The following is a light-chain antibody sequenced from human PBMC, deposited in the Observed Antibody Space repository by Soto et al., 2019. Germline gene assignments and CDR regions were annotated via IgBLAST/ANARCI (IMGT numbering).Light chain of an antibody. CDR2: KAS. V-gene: IGKV1-5*03. CDR1: QNINKW. CDR3: QQFHSYPHT. J-gene: IGKJ2*01. Sequence: DIQLTQSPSTLSAFVGERVTITCRASQNINKWLAWYQQKPGKAPKLLIFKASSLATAVPSRFSGSGSGTEFTLTISSLQPDDFAAYYCQQFHSYPHTFGQGTKVEIK.